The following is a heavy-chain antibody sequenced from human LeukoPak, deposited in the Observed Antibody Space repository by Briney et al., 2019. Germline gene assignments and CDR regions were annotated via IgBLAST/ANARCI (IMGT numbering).Heavy chain of an antibody. CDR3: ARDRWFGELLYQRCLGY. CDR2: INPNSGGT. Sequence: ASVKVSCKASGYTFTGYYMHWVRQAPGQGLEWMGRINPNSGGTNYAQKFQGRVTMTRDTSISTAYMELSRLRSDDTAVYYCARDRWFGELLYQRCLGYWGQGTLVTVSS. J-gene: IGHJ4*02. D-gene: IGHD3-10*01. CDR1: GYTFTGYY. V-gene: IGHV1-2*06.